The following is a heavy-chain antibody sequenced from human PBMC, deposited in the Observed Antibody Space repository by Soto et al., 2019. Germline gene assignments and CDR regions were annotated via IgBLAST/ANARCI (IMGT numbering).Heavy chain of an antibody. J-gene: IGHJ3*02. V-gene: IGHV4-38-2*02. Sequence: PSETLSLTCAVSGYSISSGYYWGWIRQPPGKGLEWIGSIYHSGSTYYNPSLKSRVTISVDTSKNQFSLKLSSVTAADTAVYYCARDEAGYCSSTSGYTRQVAFDIWGQGTMVTVSS. CDR3: ARDEAGYCSSTSGYTRQVAFDI. CDR2: IYHSGST. CDR1: GYSISSGYY. D-gene: IGHD2-2*02.